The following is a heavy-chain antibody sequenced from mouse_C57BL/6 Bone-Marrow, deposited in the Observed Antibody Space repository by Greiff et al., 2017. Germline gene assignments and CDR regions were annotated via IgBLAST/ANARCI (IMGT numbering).Heavy chain of an antibody. CDR2: ISPGGGNT. D-gene: IGHD2-13*01. CDR1: GYSFTSYY. CDR3: ARLGTTGYFDV. V-gene: IGHV1-66*01. Sequence: VQRVESGPELVKPGASVKISCKASGYSFTSYYIHWVKQRPGQGLEWIGWISPGGGNTKYNEKFKGKATLTADTSSSTAYMQLSSLTSEDSAVYYCARLGTTGYFDVWGTGTTVTVSS. J-gene: IGHJ1*03.